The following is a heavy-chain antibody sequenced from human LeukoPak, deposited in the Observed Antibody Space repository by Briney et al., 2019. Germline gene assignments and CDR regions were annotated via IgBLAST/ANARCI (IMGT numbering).Heavy chain of an antibody. D-gene: IGHD5-18*01. V-gene: IGHV3-7*01. CDR3: ARHLSGVTGYTYGRGIDY. CDR2: IKKDGSEK. CDR1: GFTVSSYW. J-gene: IGHJ4*02. Sequence: PGGSLRLSCAASGFTVSSYWMSWVRQAPGKGLEWAANIKKDGSEKYYVDSVKGRFTISRDSAKTSLYLQMISLRAEDTAVYYCARHLSGVTGYTYGRGIDYWGQGTLVTVSS.